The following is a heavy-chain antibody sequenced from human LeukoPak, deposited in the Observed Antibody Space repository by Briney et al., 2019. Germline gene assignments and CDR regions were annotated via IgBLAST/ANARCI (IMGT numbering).Heavy chain of an antibody. CDR1: GGTFSSYA. V-gene: IGHV1-69*05. CDR2: IIPIFGTA. D-gene: IGHD3-10*01. CDR3: ARVPGSAPTPYYYYYYMDV. J-gene: IGHJ6*03. Sequence: ASVKVSCKASGGTFSSYAISWVRQAPGQGREWMGGIIPIFGTANYAQKFQGRVTITTDESTSTAYMEPSSLRSEDTAVYYCARVPGSAPTPYYYYYYMDVWGKGTTVTVSS.